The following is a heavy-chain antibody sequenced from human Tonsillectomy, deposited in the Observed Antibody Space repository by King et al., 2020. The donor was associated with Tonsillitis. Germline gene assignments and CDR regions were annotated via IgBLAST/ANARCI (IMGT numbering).Heavy chain of an antibody. Sequence: QVQLVQSGAEVKKPGSSVKVSCKASGGSFSSSAISWVRQAPGQELEWMGGIIPIFGTPEYAQKFQGRVTITADESTNTAYMELSSLTSEDTALYYCASLWGRGWNDDGDYWGQGTLVTVSS. V-gene: IGHV1-69*01. CDR3: ASLWGRGWNDDGDY. D-gene: IGHD1-1*01. J-gene: IGHJ4*02. CDR1: GGSFSSSA. CDR2: IIPIFGTP.